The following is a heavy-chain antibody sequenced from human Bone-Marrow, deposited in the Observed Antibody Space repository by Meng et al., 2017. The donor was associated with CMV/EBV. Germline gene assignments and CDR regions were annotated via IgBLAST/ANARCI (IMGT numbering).Heavy chain of an antibody. D-gene: IGHD1-26*01. Sequence: CVASGFTFSTYGMHWVRQAPGKGLEWVAFIRNDASKKYYANSVKGRFTISRDNSKNTLYLQMNSLRAEDTAVYYCASGGLATELDYWGQGTLVTVSS. CDR3: ASGGLATELDY. CDR2: IRNDASKK. V-gene: IGHV3-30*02. J-gene: IGHJ4*02. CDR1: GFTFSTYG.